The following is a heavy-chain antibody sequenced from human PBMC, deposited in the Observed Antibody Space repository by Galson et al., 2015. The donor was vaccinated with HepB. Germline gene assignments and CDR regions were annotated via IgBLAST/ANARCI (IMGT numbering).Heavy chain of an antibody. J-gene: IGHJ6*02. CDR3: TKDWDYSNYGMDV. CDR2: ISYDGSNK. V-gene: IGHV3-30*18. D-gene: IGHD4-11*01. CDR1: GFTFSSYG. Sequence: SLRLSCAASGFTFSSYGMHWVRQAPGKGLEWVAVISYDGSNKYYADSVKGRFTISRDNSKNTLYLQMNSLRAEDTAVYYCTKDWDYSNYGMDVWGQGTTVTVSS.